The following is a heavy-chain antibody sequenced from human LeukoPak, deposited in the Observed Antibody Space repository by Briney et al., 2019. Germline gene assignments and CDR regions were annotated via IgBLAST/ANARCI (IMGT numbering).Heavy chain of an antibody. Sequence: PGGSLRLSCAASGFTFSIYWMNWVRQAPGKGLVWVSHINSDGGGTGYADSVKGRFTISRDNAKNTLYLQMNSLGAEDTAVYYCARGIVGATDSWGQGTLVTVSS. CDR2: INSDGGGT. CDR1: GFTFSIYW. V-gene: IGHV3-74*01. D-gene: IGHD1-26*01. J-gene: IGHJ4*02. CDR3: ARGIVGATDS.